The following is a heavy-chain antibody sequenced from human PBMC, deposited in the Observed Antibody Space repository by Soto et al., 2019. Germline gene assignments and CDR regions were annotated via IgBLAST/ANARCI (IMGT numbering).Heavy chain of an antibody. J-gene: IGHJ5*02. Sequence: ASVKVSCKASGYTFTSYYMHWVRQAPGQGLEWMGIINPSGGSTSYAQKFQGRVTMTRDTSTSTVYMELSSLRSEDTAVYYCAIAAAAGWFDPWGQGTLVTVSS. CDR3: AIAAAAGWFDP. V-gene: IGHV1-46*01. CDR1: GYTFTSYY. CDR2: INPSGGST. D-gene: IGHD6-13*01.